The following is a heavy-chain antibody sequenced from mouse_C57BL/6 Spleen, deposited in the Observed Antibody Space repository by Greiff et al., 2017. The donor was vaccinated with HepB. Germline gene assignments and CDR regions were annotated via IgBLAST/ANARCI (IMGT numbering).Heavy chain of an antibody. CDR2: IDPNSGGT. V-gene: IGHV1-72*01. J-gene: IGHJ1*03. Sequence: VKLQQSGAELVKPGASVKLSCKASGYTFTSYWMHWVKQRPGRGLEWIGRIDPNSGGTKYNEKFKSKATLTVDKPSSTAYMQLSSLTSEDSAVYYCARDYYYGSSYDWYFDVWGTGTTVTVSS. CDR1: GYTFTSYW. D-gene: IGHD1-1*01. CDR3: ARDYYYGSSYDWYFDV.